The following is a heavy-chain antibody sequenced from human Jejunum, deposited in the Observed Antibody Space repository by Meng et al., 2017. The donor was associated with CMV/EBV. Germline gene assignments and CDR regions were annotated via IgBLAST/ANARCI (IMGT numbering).Heavy chain of an antibody. Sequence: ASGFTFVRYAMSWVRQAPGKGLEWVSVIYNGVAGTYYADSVKGRFTISRDNSKNTVYLQMNSLRAEDTAVYYCAKRKYDDAAFEFWGQGTMVTVSS. CDR1: GFTFVRYA. J-gene: IGHJ3*01. V-gene: IGHV3-23*03. CDR3: AKRKYDDAAFEF. CDR2: IYNGVAGT. D-gene: IGHD1-1*01.